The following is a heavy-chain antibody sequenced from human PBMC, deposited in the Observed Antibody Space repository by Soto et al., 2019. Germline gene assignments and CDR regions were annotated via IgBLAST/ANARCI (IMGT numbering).Heavy chain of an antibody. D-gene: IGHD1-26*01. CDR3: VKNSGSYDY. J-gene: IGHJ4*02. CDR2: IKQDGSEK. V-gene: IGHV3-7*05. CDR1: GPPFGCFW. Sequence: GGSLRLPCPAPGPPFGCFWLTWVRQAPGKGLEWVANIKQDGSEKYYVDSVKGRFTISRDNAKNSLYLQMNSLRAEDSAVYYCVKNSGSYDYWGQGTLVTVSS.